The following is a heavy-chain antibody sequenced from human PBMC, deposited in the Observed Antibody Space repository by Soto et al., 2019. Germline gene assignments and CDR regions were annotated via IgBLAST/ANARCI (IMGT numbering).Heavy chain of an antibody. CDR3: ARSLAAAGRYGMDV. CDR1: GYTFTGYY. V-gene: IGHV1-2*04. Sequence: ASVKVSCKASGYTFTGYYMHLVRQAPGQGLEWMGWINPNSGGTNYAQKFQGWVTMTRDTSISTAYMELSRLRSDDTAVYYCARSLAAAGRYGMDVWGQGTTVTV. J-gene: IGHJ6*02. D-gene: IGHD6-13*01. CDR2: INPNSGGT.